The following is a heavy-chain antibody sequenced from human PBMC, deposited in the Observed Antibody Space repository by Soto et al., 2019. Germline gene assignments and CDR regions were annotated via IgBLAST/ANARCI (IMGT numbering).Heavy chain of an antibody. CDR3: ARDADYGGSRGGMDV. V-gene: IGHV4-31*01. D-gene: IGHD4-17*01. Sequence: QVRLEESGPGLVKPSETLSLICSVSGGSVNNANYFWNWIRHHPENGLEWIGYIYYSGSTRYNPSFKTPASLVKGQSKNQVSLRLNSVAVAGTAVYFCARDADYGGSRGGMDVWGRGTTVTVSS. CDR1: GGSVNNANYF. CDR2: IYYSGST. J-gene: IGHJ6*02.